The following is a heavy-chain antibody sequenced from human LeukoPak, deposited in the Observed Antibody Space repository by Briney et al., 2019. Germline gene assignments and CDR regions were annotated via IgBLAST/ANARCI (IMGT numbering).Heavy chain of an antibody. J-gene: IGHJ3*02. CDR2: MYHSGRT. CDR1: GGSIIISGHY. Sequence: PSETLSLTCTVSGGSIIISGHYWDWIRQSPGKGLEWISSMYHSGRTYHSPFLRSRLTTSVDTSKSQFFLKLGSVTATDTAIYYCARRKATEEGGAFDIWGVGTMVTVSS. V-gene: IGHV4-39*01. CDR3: ARRKATEEGGAFDI. D-gene: IGHD1-26*01.